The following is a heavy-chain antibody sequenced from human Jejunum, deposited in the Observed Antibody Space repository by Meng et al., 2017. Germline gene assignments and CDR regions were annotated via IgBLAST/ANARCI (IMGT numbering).Heavy chain of an antibody. CDR1: GFTCRTNY. V-gene: IGHV3-23*04. CDR3: AKHLSGSYTFDY. D-gene: IGHD1-26*01. J-gene: IGHJ4*02. CDR2: IGRGTDT. Sequence: EVELGGVGGGLAQRGRSLRRACAASGFTCRTNYMSWVRRAPGRGLEWVSAIGRGTDTYYADSVKGRFTISRDKLMNTLYLEMNSLRAEDTAVYYCAKHLSGSYTFDYWGQGILVTVSS.